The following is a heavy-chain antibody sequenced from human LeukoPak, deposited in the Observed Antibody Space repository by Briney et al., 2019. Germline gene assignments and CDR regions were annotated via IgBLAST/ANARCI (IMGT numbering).Heavy chain of an antibody. Sequence: GGSLRLSCAVSGLTVSSNYITWVRQAPGKGLEWVSVFLSGGSTHYADSVKARFSMSRDNSRNIVYLQLNSLRADDTAVYYCARSGLTGRGNGLDVWGQGTTVTVSS. J-gene: IGHJ6*02. CDR3: ARSGLTGRGNGLDV. V-gene: IGHV3-53*01. CDR1: GLTVSSNY. D-gene: IGHD3/OR15-3a*01. CDR2: FLSGGST.